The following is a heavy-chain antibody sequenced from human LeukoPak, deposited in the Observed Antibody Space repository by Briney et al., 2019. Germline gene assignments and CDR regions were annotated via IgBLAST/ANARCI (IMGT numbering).Heavy chain of an antibody. J-gene: IGHJ4*02. V-gene: IGHV3-23*01. CDR2: ISDTGRKR. CDR3: AKDQDNGDYYYYIDS. D-gene: IGHD2-21*02. Sequence: GGSLRLSCVASGFSFDTYAMRWVRQPPGKGLEWVSGISDTGRKRHYTDSVKGRFTISRDNSKNTLHFQMNSLRAEDTALYFCAKDQDNGDYYYYIDSWGQGTLVTVSS. CDR1: GFSFDTYA.